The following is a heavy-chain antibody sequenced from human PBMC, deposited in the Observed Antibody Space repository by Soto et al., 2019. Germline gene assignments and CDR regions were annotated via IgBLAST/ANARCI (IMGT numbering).Heavy chain of an antibody. V-gene: IGHV3-9*01. Sequence: RQAQGKGLEWVSGISWNGGSRVYADSVKGRFTISRDNAKNSVFLQMDSLRDEDTALYYCVKDIGPRLEWAGGICYWCWWAQGTLVSVS. D-gene: IGHD2-15*01. CDR2: ISWNGGSR. J-gene: IGHJ4*02. CDR3: VKDIGPRLEWAGGICYWCW.